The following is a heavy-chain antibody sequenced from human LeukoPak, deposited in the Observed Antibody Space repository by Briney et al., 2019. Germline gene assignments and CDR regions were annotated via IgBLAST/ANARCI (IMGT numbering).Heavy chain of an antibody. D-gene: IGHD2-2*01. CDR1: GGSISSSSYY. Sequence: SETLSLTCTVSGGSISSSSYYWGWIRQPPGKGLEWIGSIYYSGSTYYNPSLKSRVTISVDTSKNQFSLKLSSVTAADTAVYYCARLIVVVPAAMLGYFDYWGQGTLVTVSS. CDR2: IYYSGST. J-gene: IGHJ4*02. CDR3: ARLIVVVPAAMLGYFDY. V-gene: IGHV4-39*01.